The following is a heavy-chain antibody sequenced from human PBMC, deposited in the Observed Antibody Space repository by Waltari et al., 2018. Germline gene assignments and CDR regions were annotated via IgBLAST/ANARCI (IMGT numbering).Heavy chain of an antibody. D-gene: IGHD2-21*02. CDR2: IYYTGST. V-gene: IGHV4-59*01. CDR3: ARGGGGDWEWFDP. J-gene: IGHJ5*02. CDR1: GGSISGFY. Sequence: QVQLQESGPSLLKPSETLSLICTVSGGSISGFYWSWVRQPPGKGLDWIGYIYYTGSTNFIPSLKIRVTMSVDTSKNQFSLKLSSVTAADTAFYYCARGGGGDWEWFDPWGQGTLVTVSS.